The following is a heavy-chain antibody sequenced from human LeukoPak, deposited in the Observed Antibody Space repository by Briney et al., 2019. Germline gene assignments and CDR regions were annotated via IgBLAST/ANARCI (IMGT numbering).Heavy chain of an antibody. Sequence: SETLSLTCTVSGGSISSYYWSWIRQPPGNGLEWIGYIYYSGSTNYNPSLKSRVTISVDTSKNQFSLKLSSVTAADTAVYYCARGIGYSSGWYHKTDAFDIWGQGTMVTVSS. V-gene: IGHV4-59*01. CDR3: ARGIGYSSGWYHKTDAFDI. J-gene: IGHJ3*02. D-gene: IGHD6-19*01. CDR2: IYYSGST. CDR1: GGSISSYY.